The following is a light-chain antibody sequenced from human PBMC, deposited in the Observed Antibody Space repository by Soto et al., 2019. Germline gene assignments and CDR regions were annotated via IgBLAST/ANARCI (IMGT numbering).Light chain of an antibody. CDR1: QSVLYSSNNKNY. CDR2: WAS. V-gene: IGKV4-1*01. J-gene: IGKJ1*01. CDR3: QQYYSLWT. Sequence: DIVMTQSPDSLAVSLGERATINCKSSQSVLYSSNNKNYLAWYQQKPGQPPKLLIYWASTRESGVHDRFSGSGSGTDFPLTISRLQAEDVAVYYCQQYYSLWTFGQGTKVEIK.